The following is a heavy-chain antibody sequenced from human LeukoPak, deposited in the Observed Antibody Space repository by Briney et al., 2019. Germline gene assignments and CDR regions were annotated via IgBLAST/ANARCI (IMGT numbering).Heavy chain of an antibody. D-gene: IGHD2-2*01. V-gene: IGHV3-21*01. J-gene: IGHJ6*03. CDR3: AAIVVPAAKDYYYYYYMDV. Sequence: PGGSLRLSCAASGFTFSSYSMNWVRQAPGKGLEWVSSISSSSSYIYYADSVKGRFTISRDNAKNSLYLQMNSLRAEDTAVYYCAAIVVPAAKDYYYYYYMDVWGKGTTVTVPS. CDR1: GFTFSSYS. CDR2: ISSSSSYI.